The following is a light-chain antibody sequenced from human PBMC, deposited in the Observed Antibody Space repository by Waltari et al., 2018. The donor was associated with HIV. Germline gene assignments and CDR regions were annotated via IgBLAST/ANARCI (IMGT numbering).Light chain of an antibody. CDR1: SDDVGYYNY. CDR2: DVT. CDR3: SSYVGSSTSWL. V-gene: IGLV2-14*03. Sequence: QSALTQPASVSGSPGQSIVISCTGTSDDVGYYNYVYWYQQHPGKAPKLVIYDVTSRPSGVSNRFSGSKSGNTASLTISGLRADDEADYYCSSYVGSSTSWLFGGGTKLTV. J-gene: IGLJ3*02.